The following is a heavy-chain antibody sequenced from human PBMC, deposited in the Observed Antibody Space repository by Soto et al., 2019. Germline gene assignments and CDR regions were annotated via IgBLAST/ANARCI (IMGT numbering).Heavy chain of an antibody. CDR1: GGSFSGYY. Sequence: QVQLQQWGAGLLKPSETLSLTCAVYGGSFSGYYWSWIRQPPGKGLEWIGEINHSGSINYNPSLKSRVTISVDTSKNQFSLKLSSVTAADTAVYYCARGRGYGSGSPSYWYFDLWGRGTLVTVSS. D-gene: IGHD3-10*01. CDR2: INHSGSI. J-gene: IGHJ2*01. CDR3: ARGRGYGSGSPSYWYFDL. V-gene: IGHV4-34*01.